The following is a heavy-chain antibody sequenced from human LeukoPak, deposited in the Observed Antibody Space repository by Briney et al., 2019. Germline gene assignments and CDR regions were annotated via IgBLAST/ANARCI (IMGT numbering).Heavy chain of an antibody. J-gene: IGHJ4*02. V-gene: IGHV3-9*01. CDR1: GFTFDDYA. CDR2: ISWNSGSI. D-gene: IGHD5-12*01. Sequence: GGSLRLSCAASGFTFDDYAMHWVRQAPGKGLEWVSGISWNSGSIGYADSVKGRFTISRDNAKNTLYLQMNNLRADDTAVYYCAGGRLVATSKAVAIDYWGQGTLVTVSS. CDR3: AGGRLVATSKAVAIDY.